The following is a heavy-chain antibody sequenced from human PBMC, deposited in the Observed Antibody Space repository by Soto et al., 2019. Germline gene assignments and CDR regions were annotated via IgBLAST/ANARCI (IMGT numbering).Heavy chain of an antibody. D-gene: IGHD6-25*01. V-gene: IGHV1-69*06. CDR2: INPTLDST. CDR3: ATMKRARLDS. J-gene: IGHJ4*02. Sequence: QEQAVQSGPAMKEPGSSVKVSCRASGIMSSGYGFSWVRQAPGQGLQWVGVINPTLDSTHYAQNLQGRVSITVDKSTDTAYLEVTSLRLEDTAIYFCATMKRARLDSWGRGTVVTVSS. CDR1: GIMSSGYG.